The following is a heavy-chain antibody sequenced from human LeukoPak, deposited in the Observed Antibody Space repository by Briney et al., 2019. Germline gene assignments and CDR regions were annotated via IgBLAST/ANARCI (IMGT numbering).Heavy chain of an antibody. Sequence: TGGSLRLSCAASGFIFGSYSMNWVRQAPGKGPEWLAYIKSDSTTIYYADSVKGRFTISRDNAKNSLYLQMNSLRAEDTAVYYCAKDLSLVRSNSGYWGQGTLVTVSS. CDR3: AKDLSLVRSNSGY. CDR2: IKSDSTTI. V-gene: IGHV3-48*04. CDR1: GFIFGSYS. D-gene: IGHD4-23*01. J-gene: IGHJ4*02.